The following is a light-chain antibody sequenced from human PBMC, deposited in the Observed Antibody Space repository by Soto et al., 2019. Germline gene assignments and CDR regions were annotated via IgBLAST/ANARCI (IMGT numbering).Light chain of an antibody. J-gene: IGKJ5*01. CDR2: AAS. Sequence: DIQMTQSPSSLSASVGDRVTITCRASQSISSYLNWYQQKPGKALKLLIYAASSLQSGVPSRFSGSGSGTDFTLTISSLQPEDFATYYCQQSYSTSSITFGQGTRLEIK. CDR1: QSISSY. V-gene: IGKV1-39*01. CDR3: QQSYSTSSIT.